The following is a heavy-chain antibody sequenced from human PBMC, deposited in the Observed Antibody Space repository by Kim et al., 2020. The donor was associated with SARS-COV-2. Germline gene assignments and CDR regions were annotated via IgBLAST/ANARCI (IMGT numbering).Heavy chain of an antibody. CDR1: GYTLTELS. V-gene: IGHV1-24*01. D-gene: IGHD1-26*01. CDR3: ATGPPFIVGATGDRFFYYGMDV. J-gene: IGHJ6*02. CDR2: FDPEDGET. Sequence: ASVKVSCKVSGYTLTELSMHWVRQAPGKGLEWMGGFDPEDGETIYAQKFQCRVTMTEDTSTATAYMELSSLRSEDTAVYYCATGPPFIVGATGDRFFYYGMDVWGQGTTVTVSS.